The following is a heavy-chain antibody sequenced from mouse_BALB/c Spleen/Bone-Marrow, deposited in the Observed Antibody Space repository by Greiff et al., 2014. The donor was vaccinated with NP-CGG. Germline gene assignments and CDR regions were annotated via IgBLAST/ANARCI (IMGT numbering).Heavy chain of an antibody. CDR1: GYAFTNYL. CDR3: ARCLTGTSAMDY. J-gene: IGHJ4*01. CDR2: INPGSGGT. Sequence: QVQLQQSGAELVRPGTSVKVSRKASGYAFTNYLIEWVKQRPGQGLEWIGVINPGSGGTNYNEKFKAKATLTADKSSSTAYMQLSSLTSDDSAVYFCARCLTGTSAMDYWGQGTSVTVSS. D-gene: IGHD4-1*01. V-gene: IGHV1-54*01.